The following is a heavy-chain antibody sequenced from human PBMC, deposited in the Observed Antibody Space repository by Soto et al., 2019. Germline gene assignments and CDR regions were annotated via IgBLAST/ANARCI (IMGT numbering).Heavy chain of an antibody. V-gene: IGHV3-30*18. CDR1: GFTFSSYG. CDR3: AKDLVVPAAKPYYYGMDV. J-gene: IGHJ6*02. CDR2: ISYDGSNK. Sequence: QVQLVESGGGVVQPGRSLRLSCAASGFTFSSYGMHWVRQAPGKGLEWVAVISYDGSNKYYADSVKGRFTTSRDNSKNTLYLQMNSLRAEDTAVYYCAKDLVVPAAKPYYYGMDVWGQGTTVTVSS. D-gene: IGHD2-2*02.